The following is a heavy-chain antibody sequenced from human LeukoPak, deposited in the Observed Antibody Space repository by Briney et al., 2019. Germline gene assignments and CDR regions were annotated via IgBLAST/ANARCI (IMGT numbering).Heavy chain of an antibody. Sequence: SGGSLRLSCAASGLTFSNYAMNWVRQAPGKGLDWVAVISYDGTDKYYADSVKGRFTISRDNSKNTLYLQMNSLRAEDTAVYYCARGADGSDYWGQGTLVTVSS. D-gene: IGHD3-10*01. J-gene: IGHJ4*02. CDR3: ARGADGSDY. CDR2: ISYDGTDK. CDR1: GLTFSNYA. V-gene: IGHV3-30-3*01.